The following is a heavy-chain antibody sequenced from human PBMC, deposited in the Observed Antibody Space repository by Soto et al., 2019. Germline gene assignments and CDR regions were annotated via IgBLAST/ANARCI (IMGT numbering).Heavy chain of an antibody. D-gene: IGHD6-19*01. CDR1: GFTFSDYA. V-gene: IGHV3-30*18. J-gene: IGHJ4*02. CDR3: AKGGRQWLVTSDFNY. CDR2: VSHDGRNT. Sequence: VQLVESGGGVVQPGRSLRLSCAASGFTFSDYAMHWVRQAPGKGLEWVAVVSHDGRNTHYADSVKGRFTISRYSSKNTGSLEMTSLRAEDTAVYYCAKGGRQWLVTSDFNYWGQGALVTVSS.